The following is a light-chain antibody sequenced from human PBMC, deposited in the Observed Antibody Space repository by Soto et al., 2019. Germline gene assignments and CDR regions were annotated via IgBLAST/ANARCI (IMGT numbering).Light chain of an antibody. J-gene: IGKJ3*01. CDR1: QTVISSF. CDR2: AAS. Sequence: EIVLTQSPGTLSLSPGERATLSFMASQTVISSFLAWYQQTPGQAPRLLIYAASSRATGIPDRFSGSGSGTDFTLTISRLEPEDFAVYYCQQYGSSPFTFGPGTKVDIK. V-gene: IGKV3-20*01. CDR3: QQYGSSPFT.